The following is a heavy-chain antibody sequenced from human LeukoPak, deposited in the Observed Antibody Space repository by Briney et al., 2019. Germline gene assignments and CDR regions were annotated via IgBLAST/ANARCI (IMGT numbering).Heavy chain of an antibody. CDR2: IIPILGIA. V-gene: IGHV1-69*04. CDR1: EYTFTGYY. D-gene: IGHD3-22*01. J-gene: IGHJ4*02. Sequence: SVKVSCKASEYTFTGYYMHWVRQAPGQGLEWMGRIIPILGIANYAQKFQGRVTITADKSTSTAYMELSSLRSEDTAVYYCARGGRSGYYYVDYWGQGTLVTVSS. CDR3: ARGGRSGYYYVDY.